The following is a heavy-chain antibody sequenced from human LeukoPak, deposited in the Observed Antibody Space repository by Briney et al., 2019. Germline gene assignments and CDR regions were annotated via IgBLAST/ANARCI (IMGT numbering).Heavy chain of an antibody. V-gene: IGHV4-59*08. J-gene: IGHJ5*02. CDR1: GDSINAYY. D-gene: IGHD6-13*01. CDR3: ARHGATWYPFDP. CDR2: IYYSGST. Sequence: SETLSLTCTVSGDSINAYYGSWIRQPPGRGLEWIGYIYYSGSTNYNLSLKSRLTISVDTSKNQLSLHLRCVPGADTAVYYCARHGATWYPFDPWGEGPLVTVSS.